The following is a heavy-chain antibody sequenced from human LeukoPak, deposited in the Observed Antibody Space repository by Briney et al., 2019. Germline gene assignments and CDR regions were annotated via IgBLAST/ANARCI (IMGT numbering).Heavy chain of an antibody. D-gene: IGHD6-25*01. V-gene: IGHV1-8*01. CDR2: MNPNSGNT. J-gene: IGHJ4*02. CDR1: GYTFTSYD. Sequence: ASVKVSCKASGYTFTSYDINWVRQATGQGVEWMGWMNPNSGNTGYAQKFQGRVTLTTDTSTSTAYMELRGLTSDDTAVYYCAREPSGLLFDYWGLGTLVTVSS. CDR3: AREPSGLLFDY.